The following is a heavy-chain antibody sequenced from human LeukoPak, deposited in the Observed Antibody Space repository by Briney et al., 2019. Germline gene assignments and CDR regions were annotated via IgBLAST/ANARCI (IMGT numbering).Heavy chain of an antibody. CDR3: VSIQLRTSWFDP. J-gene: IGHJ5*02. Sequence: SETLSLTCAVYGGTFSAYYWSWIRQPPGKGLEWIGEINHSGSTTNYNPSLKSRVTISVDTSKNQFSLQLKSVTAADTAVYHCVSIQLRTSWFDPWGQGTLVTVSS. V-gene: IGHV4-34*01. D-gene: IGHD1-1*01. CDR2: INHSGSTT. CDR1: GGTFSAYY.